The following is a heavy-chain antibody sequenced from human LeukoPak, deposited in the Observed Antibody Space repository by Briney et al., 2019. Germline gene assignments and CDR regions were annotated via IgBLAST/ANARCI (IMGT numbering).Heavy chain of an antibody. CDR1: GYSISSGYY. Sequence: SETLSLTCTVSGYSISSGYYWGWIRQPPGKGLEWIGSIYHSGSTYYNPSLKSRVTISVDTSKNQLSLKLSSVTAADTAVYYCASKISASGYFDYWGQGTLVTVSS. CDR3: ASKISASGYFDY. CDR2: IYHSGST. J-gene: IGHJ4*02. D-gene: IGHD3-10*01. V-gene: IGHV4-38-2*02.